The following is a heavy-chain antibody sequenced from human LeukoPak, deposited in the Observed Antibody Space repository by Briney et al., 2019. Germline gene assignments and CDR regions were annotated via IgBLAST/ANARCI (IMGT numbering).Heavy chain of an antibody. CDR3: AGVGKQWLVRAFDY. V-gene: IGHV4-34*01. J-gene: IGHJ4*02. Sequence: SETLSLTCAVYGGSFSGCYWSWIRQPPGKGLEWIGEINHSGSTNYNPSLKSRVTISVDTSKNQFSLKLSSVTAADTAVYYCAGVGKQWLVRAFDYWGQGTLVTVSS. D-gene: IGHD6-19*01. CDR2: INHSGST. CDR1: GGSFSGCY.